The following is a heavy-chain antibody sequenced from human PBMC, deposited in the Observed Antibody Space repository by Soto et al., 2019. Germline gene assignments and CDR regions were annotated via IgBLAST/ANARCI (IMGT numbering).Heavy chain of an antibody. V-gene: IGHV3-23*01. Sequence: PGGSLTLSCAASGFTFSSYAMSWVRQAPGKGLEWVSAISGSGGSTYYADSVKGRFTISRDNSKNTLYLQMNSLRAEDTAVYYCAKKVRPAPSTVTTFSYYYGMDVWGQGTTVTVSS. CDR2: ISGSGGST. J-gene: IGHJ6*02. CDR1: GFTFSSYA. CDR3: AKKVRPAPSTVTTFSYYYGMDV. D-gene: IGHD4-4*01.